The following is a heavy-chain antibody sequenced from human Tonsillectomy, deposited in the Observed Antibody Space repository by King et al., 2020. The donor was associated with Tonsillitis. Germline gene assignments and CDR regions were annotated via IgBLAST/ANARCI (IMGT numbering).Heavy chain of an antibody. V-gene: IGHV3-21*01. J-gene: IGHJ4*01. CDR2: ISSSGSYI. CDR3: ARGGYCSSTSYQAFDY. CDR1: GFTFSSYS. Sequence: VQLVESGGGLVKPGGSLRLSCAASGFTFSSYSMNWVRQAPGEGLEWVSCISSSGSYIYYADSVLGRFTISRDNAKNSLYLQMNSLGAEDTAAYYCARGGYCSSTSYQAFDYWGHGILVTVSS. D-gene: IGHD2-2*01.